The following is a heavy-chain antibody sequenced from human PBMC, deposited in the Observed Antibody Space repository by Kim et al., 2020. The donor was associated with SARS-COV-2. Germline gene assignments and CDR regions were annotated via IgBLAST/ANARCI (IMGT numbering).Heavy chain of an antibody. Sequence: GGSLRLSCAASGFTFSSYDMNWVRQATGKGLEWVSSISTASGTYYPGAVKGRFTISRENAKNSLYLQMNSQRAGERAVYYCARRYGSSTSCFDAFAIWGHGTMVTVAS. D-gene: IGHD2-2*01. CDR2: ISTASGT. CDR1: GFTFSSYD. J-gene: IGHJ3*02. CDR3: ARRYGSSTSCFDAFAI. V-gene: IGHV3-13*01.